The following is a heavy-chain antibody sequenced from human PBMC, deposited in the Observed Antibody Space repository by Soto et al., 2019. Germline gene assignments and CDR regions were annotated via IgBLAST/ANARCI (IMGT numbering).Heavy chain of an antibody. CDR3: ARDGGYCSRTSCNLSSSGMDV. Sequence: ASVEVCCKASGYTLSSCARQWVRQAKGQRLEWMGRINAGNGNTKYSQKFQGRVTITRDTSASTAYMELSSLRSEDTAVYHCARDGGYCSRTSCNLSSSGMDVWGKGTTVTVSS. CDR1: GYTLSSCA. D-gene: IGHD2-2*01. CDR2: INAGNGNT. J-gene: IGHJ6*04. V-gene: IGHV1-3*01.